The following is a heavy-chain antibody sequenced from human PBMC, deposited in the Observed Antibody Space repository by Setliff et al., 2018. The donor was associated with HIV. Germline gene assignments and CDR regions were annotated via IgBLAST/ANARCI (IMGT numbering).Heavy chain of an antibody. CDR1: GYYFNIDY. Sequence: GASVKVSCKTFGYYFNIDYMHWVRQAPGQGLEWMGWISAYNGNTNYAQKLQGRVTMTTDTSTSTAYMELRSLRSDDTAVYYCARDYYYDSSGYRYFDYWGQGTLVTVSS. J-gene: IGHJ4*02. CDR3: ARDYYYDSSGYRYFDY. D-gene: IGHD3-22*01. CDR2: ISAYNGNT. V-gene: IGHV1-18*04.